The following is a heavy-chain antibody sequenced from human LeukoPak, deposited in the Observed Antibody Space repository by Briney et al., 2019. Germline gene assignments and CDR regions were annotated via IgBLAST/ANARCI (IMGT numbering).Heavy chain of an antibody. CDR1: GYTFTSYG. J-gene: IGHJ5*02. CDR3: ARRSSTLYWFDP. D-gene: IGHD2-2*01. Sequence: ASVKVSCKASGYTFTSYGISWARQAPGQGLEWMGWISAYNGNTDYAQKLQGRVTMTTDTSTSTAYMELRSLRSDDTAVYYCARRSSTLYWFDPWGQGTLVTVSS. V-gene: IGHV1-18*01. CDR2: ISAYNGNT.